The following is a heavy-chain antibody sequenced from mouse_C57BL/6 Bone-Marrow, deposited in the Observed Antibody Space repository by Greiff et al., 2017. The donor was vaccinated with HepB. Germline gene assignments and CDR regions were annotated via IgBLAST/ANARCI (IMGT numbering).Heavy chain of an antibody. Sequence: QVQLQQPGAELVKPGASVKVSCKASGYTFTSYWMHWVKQRPGQGLEWIGRIHPSDSDTNYNQKFKGKATLTVDKSSSTAYMHLSSLTSEDSAVYYCSIDRQLRPFAYWGQGTLVTVSA. J-gene: IGHJ3*01. CDR3: SIDRQLRPFAY. CDR2: IHPSDSDT. CDR1: GYTFTSYW. D-gene: IGHD3-2*02. V-gene: IGHV1-74*01.